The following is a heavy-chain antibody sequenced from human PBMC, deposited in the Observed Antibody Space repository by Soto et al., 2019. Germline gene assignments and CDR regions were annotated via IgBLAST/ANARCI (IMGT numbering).Heavy chain of an antibody. J-gene: IGHJ5*02. D-gene: IGHD3-9*01. CDR3: AKPHLRYFDWFSVNWFDP. V-gene: IGHV3-23*01. CDR1: GFTFSSYA. Sequence: GGSLRLSCAASGFTFSSYAMSWVRQAPGKGLEWVSAISGSGGSTYYADSVKGRFTISRDNSKNTLYLQMNSLRAEDTAVYYCAKPHLRYFDWFSVNWFDPWRQGTLVTVSS. CDR2: ISGSGGST.